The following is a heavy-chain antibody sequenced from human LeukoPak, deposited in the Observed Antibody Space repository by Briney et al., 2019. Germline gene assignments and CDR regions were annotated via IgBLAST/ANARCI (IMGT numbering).Heavy chain of an antibody. Sequence: PSQTLSLTCTVSGGSISSGSYYWSWIRQPAGKGLEWIGRIYTSGSTNYNPSLKSRVTISVDTSKNQFSLKLSSVTAADTAVYYCARTSTSGWYFDLWGRGTLVTVSS. V-gene: IGHV4-61*02. J-gene: IGHJ2*01. D-gene: IGHD3-16*01. CDR2: IYTSGST. CDR3: ARTSTSGWYFDL. CDR1: GGSISSGSYY.